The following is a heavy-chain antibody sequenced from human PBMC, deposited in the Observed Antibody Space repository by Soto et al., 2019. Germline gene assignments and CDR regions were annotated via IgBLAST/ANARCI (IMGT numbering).Heavy chain of an antibody. D-gene: IGHD6-19*01. Sequence: QVQLVQSGAEVKKPGASVKVSCKASGYTFTSYAMHWVRQAPGQRIEWMGWINAGNGNTKYSQKFQGRVTITRDTSASTAYMNLSSLRSEDTAVYYCARSTGIAVCGGYWGQGTLVTVSS. CDR1: GYTFTSYA. V-gene: IGHV1-3*01. CDR2: INAGNGNT. J-gene: IGHJ4*02. CDR3: ARSTGIAVCGGY.